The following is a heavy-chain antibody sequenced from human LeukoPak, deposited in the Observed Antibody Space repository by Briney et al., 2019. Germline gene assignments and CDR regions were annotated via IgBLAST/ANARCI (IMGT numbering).Heavy chain of an antibody. CDR2: MYYSGST. V-gene: IGHV4-59*12. CDR1: GGSISSYY. J-gene: IGHJ4*02. Sequence: PSETLSLTCTVSGGSISSYYWSWIRQPPGKGLEWIGYMYYSGSTNYNPSTNYNPSLKSRVTMSVDTSKDQFSLRLRSVTAADTAVYYCAREFYDVLTGYLGRGQYHFDNWGQGKLVTVSS. CDR3: AREFYDVLTGYLGRGQYHFDN. D-gene: IGHD3-9*01.